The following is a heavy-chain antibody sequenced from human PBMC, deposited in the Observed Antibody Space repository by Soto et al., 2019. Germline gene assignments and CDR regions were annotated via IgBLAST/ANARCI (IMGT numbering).Heavy chain of an antibody. CDR3: ARDDRSSGPFDY. D-gene: IGHD6-19*01. CDR1: GFTFSSYW. J-gene: IGHJ4*02. V-gene: IGHV3-74*01. Sequence: GGSLRLSCAASGFTFSSYWMHWVRQAPGKGLVWVSRINSDGSSTSYADSVKGRFTISRDNAENSLYLQMNSLRADDTAVYYCARDDRSSGPFDYWGQGALVTVSS. CDR2: INSDGSST.